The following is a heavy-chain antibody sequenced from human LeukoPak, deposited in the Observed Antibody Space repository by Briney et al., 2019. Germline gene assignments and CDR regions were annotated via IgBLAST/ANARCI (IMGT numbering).Heavy chain of an antibody. D-gene: IGHD3-22*01. CDR3: ARISSGSISYCDH. J-gene: IGHJ4*02. V-gene: IGHV3-74*01. CDR2: NNSEGSTI. Sequence: PGGSLRLSCAGSGITFSTYRKHWVRQARGKGLVWVSRNNSEGSTINYPDSVKRRFTISRDNAKNTLLQQMNSLRAGVTAVYYCARISSGSISYCDHWGQGTLVTVSS. CDR1: GITFSTYR.